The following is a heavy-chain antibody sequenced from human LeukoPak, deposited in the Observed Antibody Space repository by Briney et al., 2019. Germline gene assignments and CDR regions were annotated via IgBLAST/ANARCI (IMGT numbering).Heavy chain of an antibody. Sequence: EASVKVSCKASGNTFTGYYMHWVRQAPGQGLEWMGWINPNSGGTNYAQKFQGRVTMTRDTSISTAYMELSRLRSDDTAVYYCARESGAFHGSYFDYWGQGTLVTVSS. D-gene: IGHD1-26*01. V-gene: IGHV1-2*02. J-gene: IGHJ4*02. CDR3: ARESGAFHGSYFDY. CDR1: GNTFTGYY. CDR2: INPNSGGT.